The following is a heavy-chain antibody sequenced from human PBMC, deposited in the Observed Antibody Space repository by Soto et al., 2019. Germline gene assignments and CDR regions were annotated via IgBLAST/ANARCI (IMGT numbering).Heavy chain of an antibody. D-gene: IGHD2-2*03. V-gene: IGHV1-69*06. Sequence: SVKVSCKASGGTFSSYAISWVRQAPGQGLEWMGGIIPIFGTANYAQKFLGRVTITADKSTSTAYMELSSLRSEDTAVYYCARGERGYCSSTSCYSHDNWGQGTLVTVSS. J-gene: IGHJ4*02. CDR1: GGTFSSYA. CDR2: IIPIFGTA. CDR3: ARGERGYCSSTSCYSHDN.